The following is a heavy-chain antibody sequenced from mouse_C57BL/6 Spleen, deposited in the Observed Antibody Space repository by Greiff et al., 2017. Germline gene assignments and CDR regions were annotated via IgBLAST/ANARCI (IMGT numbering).Heavy chain of an antibody. Sequence: EVQRVESGGGLVRPKGSLKLSCAASGFSFNTYAMNWVRQAPGKGLEWVALIRSKSNNYATYYADSGKDRFTITRDDTESMLYLQMNNLKTEDTSMYYCVRHGYAMDDWGKGISVTGAS. CDR3: VRHGYAMDD. V-gene: IGHV10-1*01. CDR1: GFSFNTYA. CDR2: IRSKSNNYAT. J-gene: IGHJ4*01.